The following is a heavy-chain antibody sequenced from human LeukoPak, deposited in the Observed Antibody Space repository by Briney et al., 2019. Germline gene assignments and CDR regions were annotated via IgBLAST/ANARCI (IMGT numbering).Heavy chain of an antibody. CDR2: IYYSGST. CDR3: ASLRERSYYARGFDY. V-gene: IGHV4-38-2*02. CDR1: GYSISSGYY. J-gene: IGHJ4*02. D-gene: IGHD3-3*01. Sequence: SSETLSLTCTVSGYSISSGYYWAWIRQPPGKGLECIGSIYYSGSTSYNPSLKSRVTISVDTSKNQFSLKLSSVTAADTAVYYCASLRERSYYARGFDYWGQGTLVTVSS.